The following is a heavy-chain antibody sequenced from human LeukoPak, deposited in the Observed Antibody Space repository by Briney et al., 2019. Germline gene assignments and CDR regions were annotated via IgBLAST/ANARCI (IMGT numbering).Heavy chain of an antibody. Sequence: PGRSLRLSCAASGFTFSSYGMHWVRQAPGKGLEWVAVISYDGSNKYYADSVKGRFTISRDNSKNTLYLQMNSLGAEDTAVYYCAKDKGYYCDSSGYYFDYWGQGTLVTVSS. CDR3: AKDKGYYCDSSGYYFDY. V-gene: IGHV3-30*18. J-gene: IGHJ4*02. CDR2: ISYDGSNK. CDR1: GFTFSSYG. D-gene: IGHD3-22*01.